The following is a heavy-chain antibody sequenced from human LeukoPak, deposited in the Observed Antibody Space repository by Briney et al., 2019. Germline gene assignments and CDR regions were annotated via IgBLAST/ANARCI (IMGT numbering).Heavy chain of an antibody. CDR1: GFTFSSYS. CDR2: ISSSSSTI. Sequence: GGSLRLSCAASGFTFSSYSMNWVRQAPGKGLEWVSYISSSSSTIYYADSVKGRFTISRDNAKNSLYLQMNSLRAEDTAVYYCARLGADYYYYYMDAWGKGTTVTVSS. V-gene: IGHV3-48*01. J-gene: IGHJ6*03. D-gene: IGHD3-16*01. CDR3: ARLGADYYYYYMDA.